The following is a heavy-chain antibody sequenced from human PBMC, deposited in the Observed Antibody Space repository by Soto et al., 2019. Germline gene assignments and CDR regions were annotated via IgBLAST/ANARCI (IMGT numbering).Heavy chain of an antibody. Sequence: VQLVQSGGEVKKPGSSVKLSCKASGGTFNRNTISWVRQAAGQELEWMGGIIPIVGTANYAQKFQGRVAIIADESTRAAYMELRSLRSEDTAVYYCALWGFRDGNNSKYNYSGMDTWGQGTTVTVSS. CDR2: IIPIVGTA. J-gene: IGHJ6*02. CDR3: ALWGFRDGNNSKYNYSGMDT. CDR1: GGTFNRNT. V-gene: IGHV1-69*01. D-gene: IGHD1-1*01.